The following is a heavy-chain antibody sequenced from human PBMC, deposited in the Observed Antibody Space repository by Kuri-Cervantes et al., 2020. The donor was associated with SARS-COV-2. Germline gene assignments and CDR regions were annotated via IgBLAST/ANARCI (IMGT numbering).Heavy chain of an antibody. CDR2: IFHSGST. D-gene: IGHD3-10*01. CDR3: ARTNSGKYYSPYYY. Sequence: SETLSLTCTVSDYSISSGYFWGWIRQPPGKGLECIGNIFHSGSTYYNPSLKSRVTISADTSKNQFSLMLTSVTAADTAVYYCARTNSGKYYSPYYYWGQGTLVTVSS. CDR1: DYSISSGYF. J-gene: IGHJ4*02. V-gene: IGHV4-38-2*02.